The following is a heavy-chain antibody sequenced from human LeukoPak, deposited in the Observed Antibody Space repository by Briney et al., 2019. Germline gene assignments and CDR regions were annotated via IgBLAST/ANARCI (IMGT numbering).Heavy chain of an antibody. CDR1: GYTFTSYG. Sequence: ASVKVSCKASGYTFTSYGISWARQAPGQGLEWMGWISAYNGNTNYAQKLQGRVTMTTDTSTSTAYMELRSLRSDDTAVYYCARVAGSYPEYYFDYWGQGTLVTVSS. CDR2: ISAYNGNT. D-gene: IGHD1-26*01. V-gene: IGHV1-18*01. J-gene: IGHJ4*02. CDR3: ARVAGSYPEYYFDY.